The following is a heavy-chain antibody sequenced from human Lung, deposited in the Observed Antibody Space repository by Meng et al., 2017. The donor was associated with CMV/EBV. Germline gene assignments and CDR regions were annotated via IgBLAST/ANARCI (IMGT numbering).Heavy chain of an antibody. Sequence: QRQVPGADTALVKPSETLSLPCTVSGGSISSSSSYWAWIRQPPGEGLEWVGSVVYSGTTYYTSSLKSRVSISVDTSKNQFSLKLSSVTAADTAVYYCARHHHSPTFDYWGQGTLVTVSS. CDR3: ARHHHSPTFDY. J-gene: IGHJ4*02. CDR1: GGSISSSSSY. V-gene: IGHV4-39*01. D-gene: IGHD1-14*01. CDR2: VVYSGTT.